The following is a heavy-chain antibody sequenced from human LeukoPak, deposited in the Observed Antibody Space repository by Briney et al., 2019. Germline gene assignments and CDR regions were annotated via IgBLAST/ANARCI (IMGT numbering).Heavy chain of an antibody. CDR1: GFTFSSYW. D-gene: IGHD3-10*01. CDR3: ARDQPMVRGVHPLDY. J-gene: IGHJ4*02. Sequence: PGGSLRLSCAASGFTFSSYWMSWVRQAPGKGLEWVANIKQDGSEKYYVDSVKGRFTISRDNAKNSLYLQMNSLRAEDTAVYYCARDQPMVRGVHPLDYWGQGTLVTVSS. V-gene: IGHV3-7*03. CDR2: IKQDGSEK.